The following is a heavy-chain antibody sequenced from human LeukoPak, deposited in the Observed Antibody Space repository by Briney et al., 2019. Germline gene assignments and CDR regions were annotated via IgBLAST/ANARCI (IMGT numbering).Heavy chain of an antibody. V-gene: IGHV4-31*03. D-gene: IGHD4-11*01. CDR3: ARLGLQYYNWCDP. CDR2: IYYSGST. CDR1: GGSISSGGYY. J-gene: IGHJ5*02. Sequence: SETLSLTCTVSGGSISSGGYYWSWIRQHPGKGLEWIGYIYYSGSTYYNPSLKSRVTISVDTSKNQFSLKLSSGTAADTAVYYCARLGLQYYNWCDPGGQGTLVTVSS.